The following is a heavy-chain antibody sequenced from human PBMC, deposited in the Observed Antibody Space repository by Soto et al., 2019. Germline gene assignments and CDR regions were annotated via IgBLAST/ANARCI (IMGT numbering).Heavy chain of an antibody. CDR2: ISTYNGNT. Sequence: QVQLVQSGAEVKQPGASVKVSCKASGYTFTNYGFTWVRQAPGQGLEWLGWISTYNGNTMYEQKVQGRLTMTTDTSTSTANMELTSLRSDDTALYYCARTTVTASYYYMDVWVKGSTVTVS. CDR1: GYTFTNYG. V-gene: IGHV1-18*01. D-gene: IGHD4-17*01. J-gene: IGHJ6*03. CDR3: ARTTVTASYYYMDV.